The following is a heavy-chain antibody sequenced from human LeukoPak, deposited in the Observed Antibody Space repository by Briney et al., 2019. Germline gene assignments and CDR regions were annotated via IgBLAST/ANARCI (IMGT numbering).Heavy chain of an antibody. CDR3: ARGDKDGSGNYYIYYYYYMDV. D-gene: IGHD3-10*01. J-gene: IGHJ6*03. Sequence: ASVKVSCKASGYTFTSHDINWVRQATGQGLEWMGWMNPNSGNTGYAQKFQGRVTMTRNTSISTAYMELSSLRSEDTAVYYCARGDKDGSGNYYIYYYYYMDVWGKGTTVTISS. CDR2: MNPNSGNT. V-gene: IGHV1-8*02. CDR1: GYTFTSHD.